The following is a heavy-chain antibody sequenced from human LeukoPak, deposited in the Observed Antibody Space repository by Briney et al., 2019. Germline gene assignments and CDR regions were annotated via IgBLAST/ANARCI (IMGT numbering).Heavy chain of an antibody. Sequence: SETLSLTCSVSGDSISNYYWTWIRQPPGKGLEWIGYIYYGGSTNYNPSLKSRVTISVDTSKNQSSLKLSSVTAADTAVYYCARVNREYYSDTSGYYFPWGQGTLVTVSS. D-gene: IGHD3-22*01. CDR3: ARVNREYYSDTSGYYFP. J-gene: IGHJ5*02. V-gene: IGHV4-59*01. CDR1: GDSISNYY. CDR2: IYYGGST.